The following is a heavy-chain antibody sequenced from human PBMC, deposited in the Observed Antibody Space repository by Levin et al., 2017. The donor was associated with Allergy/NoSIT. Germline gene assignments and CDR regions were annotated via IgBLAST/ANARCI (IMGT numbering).Heavy chain of an antibody. CDR2: INLDGATT. Sequence: PGGSLRLSCAASGVALGRFWIHWVRQVPGKGLMWISRINLDGATTAYADSVKGRFTVSRDNAKNTVTLQMNRLRVEDTALYYCARDREGTCGGDCGIEFWGQGSLVTVSS. J-gene: IGHJ4*02. V-gene: IGHV3-74*03. CDR1: GVALGRFW. CDR3: ARDREGTCGGDCGIEF. D-gene: IGHD2-21*02.